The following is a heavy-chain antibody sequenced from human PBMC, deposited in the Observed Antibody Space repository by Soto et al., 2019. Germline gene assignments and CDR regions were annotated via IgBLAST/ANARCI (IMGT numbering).Heavy chain of an antibody. CDR3: ARGSITIFPRVRGYYYMVV. D-gene: IGHD3-9*01. CDR2: ISSSSSYI. J-gene: IGHJ6*03. V-gene: IGHV3-21*06. Sequence: EVQLVESGGGLVKPGGSLRLSCAASGFTFSSYSMNWVRQAPGKGLEWVSSISSSSSYIYYADSVKGRFTISRVNAKNSLFLQMTSRRAEDTAVYYCARGSITIFPRVRGYYYMVVWGKGTTVTVSS. CDR1: GFTFSSYS.